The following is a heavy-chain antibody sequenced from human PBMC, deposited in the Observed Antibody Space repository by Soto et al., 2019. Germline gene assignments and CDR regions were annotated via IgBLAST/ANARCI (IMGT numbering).Heavy chain of an antibody. V-gene: IGHV3-30*03. J-gene: IGHJ4*02. CDR1: GFTFSNDA. D-gene: IGHD6-6*01. Sequence: GGALRLSCAATGFTFSNDAMHWVRQAPGKGLEWVAVITYDGFTQNYADSVRGRFTVSRDNSKSTLSLQMNSLRPDDTAVYYCGRGPFSSSYIDYWGQGTLVTVSS. CDR2: ITYDGFTQ. CDR3: GRGPFSSSYIDY.